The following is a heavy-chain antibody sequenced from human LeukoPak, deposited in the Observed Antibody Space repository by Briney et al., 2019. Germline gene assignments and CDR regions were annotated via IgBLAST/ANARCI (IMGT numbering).Heavy chain of an antibody. V-gene: IGHV1-18*01. J-gene: IGHJ6*02. CDR1: GYTFISYG. CDR3: ARAIGNDFWSGYWPAYYYYGMDV. Sequence: GASVKVSCKASGYTFISYGISWVRQAPGQGLEWMGWISGYNGNTNYAQKLQGRVTMTTDTSTSTAYMELRSLRPDDTAVYYCARAIGNDFWSGYWPAYYYYGMDVWGQGTTVTVSS. D-gene: IGHD3-3*01. CDR2: ISGYNGNT.